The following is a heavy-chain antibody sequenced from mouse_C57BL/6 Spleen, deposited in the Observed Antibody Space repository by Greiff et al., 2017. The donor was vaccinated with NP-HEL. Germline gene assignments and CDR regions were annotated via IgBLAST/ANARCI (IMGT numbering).Heavy chain of an antibody. J-gene: IGHJ3*01. CDR1: GYTFTSYW. CDR3: ASGLSYDYVSAWFAY. CDR2: IDPSDSYT. D-gene: IGHD2-4*01. V-gene: IGHV1-69*01. Sequence: QVQLQQSGAELVMPGASVKLSCKASGYTFTSYWMHWVKQRPGQGLEWIGEIDPSDSYTNYNQKFKGKSTLTVDKSSSTAYMQLISLTSEDSAVYYCASGLSYDYVSAWFAYWGQGTLVTVSA.